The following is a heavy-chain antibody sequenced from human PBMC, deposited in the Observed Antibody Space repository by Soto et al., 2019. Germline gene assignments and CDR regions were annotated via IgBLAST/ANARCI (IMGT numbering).Heavy chain of an antibody. J-gene: IGHJ4*02. D-gene: IGHD3-9*01. CDR1: GFTFSSYA. CDR2: ISGSGGST. Sequence: PGGSLRLSCAASGFTFSSYAMSWVRQAPGKGLEWVSAISGSGGSTYYADSVKGRFTISRDNSKNTLYLQMNSLRAEDTAVYYCAKDQLLDILTGYYMGVPPYYFDYWGQGTLVTVSS. CDR3: AKDQLLDILTGYYMGVPPYYFDY. V-gene: IGHV3-23*01.